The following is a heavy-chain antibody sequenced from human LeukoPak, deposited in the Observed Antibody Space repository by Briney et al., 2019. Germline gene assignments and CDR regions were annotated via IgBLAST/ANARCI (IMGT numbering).Heavy chain of an antibody. CDR2: IYSGGGT. V-gene: IGHV3-53*01. CDR3: ARDNYDSSGFT. D-gene: IGHD3-22*01. J-gene: IGHJ4*02. CDR1: GFTVSNTY. Sequence: PAGGSQRLSCAASGFTVSNTYMSWVRQAPGKGLEWVSIIYSGGGTRYADSVRGRFTISRDNSRNTLYLQMNSLRAEDTALYYCARDNYDSSGFTWGQGTLVTVSS.